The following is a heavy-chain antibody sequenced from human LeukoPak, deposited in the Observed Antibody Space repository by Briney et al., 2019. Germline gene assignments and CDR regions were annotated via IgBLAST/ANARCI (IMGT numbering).Heavy chain of an antibody. Sequence: GGSLRLSCSASGFAFSGYAMHWVRQAPGKGLQYVSAISPTGGSTYYADSVKGRFSISRDNPKNTLYLQMSSLRPEDTAVYYCVPKGTEGYWGQGTLVTASS. V-gene: IGHV3-64D*06. J-gene: IGHJ4*02. CDR3: VPKGTEGY. CDR1: GFAFSGYA. CDR2: ISPTGGST.